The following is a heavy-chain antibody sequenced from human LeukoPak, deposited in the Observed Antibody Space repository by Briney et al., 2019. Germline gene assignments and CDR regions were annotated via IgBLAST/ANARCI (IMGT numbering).Heavy chain of an antibody. Sequence: QTGGSLRLSCAASGFTFSSYAMSWVRQAPGKGLEWVSAISGSGGSTYYADSVKGRFTISRDHSKNTLYLQMNSLRAEDTAVYYCAKDSHPTRPMIVVVYFDYWGQGTLVTVSS. J-gene: IGHJ4*02. CDR1: GFTFSSYA. CDR2: ISGSGGST. CDR3: AKDSHPTRPMIVVVYFDY. V-gene: IGHV3-23*01. D-gene: IGHD3-22*01.